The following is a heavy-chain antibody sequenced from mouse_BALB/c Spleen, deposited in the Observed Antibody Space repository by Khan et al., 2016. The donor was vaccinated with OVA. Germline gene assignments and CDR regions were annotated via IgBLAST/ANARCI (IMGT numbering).Heavy chain of an antibody. V-gene: IGHV14-3*02. CDR3: ARDYWDVFAY. Sequence: VQLQQSGAELVKPGASVKLSCTASGFNIKDTYMHWVKQRPEQGLERIGRIDPANGNTKYDPKFQGKATITADTSSNTAYLHLSSLTSEVTAVYYCARDYWDVFAYWGQGTLVTVSA. CDR1: GFNIKDTY. J-gene: IGHJ3*01. D-gene: IGHD4-1*01. CDR2: IDPANGNT.